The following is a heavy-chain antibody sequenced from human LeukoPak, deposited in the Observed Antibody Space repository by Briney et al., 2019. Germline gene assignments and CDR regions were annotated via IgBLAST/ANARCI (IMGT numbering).Heavy chain of an antibody. CDR1: GFTFSDYY. J-gene: IGHJ4*02. CDR2: ISHSTTYT. Sequence: GGSLRLSCAAYGFTFSDYYMSWIRQAPGKGLEWVSYISHSTTYTSYADSVKGRFSISRDNAKNSLYLQMYSLRVEDTAVYYCAGGTRLRRNFGYWGQGTLVTVSS. V-gene: IGHV3-11*05. D-gene: IGHD6-25*01. CDR3: AGGTRLRRNFGY.